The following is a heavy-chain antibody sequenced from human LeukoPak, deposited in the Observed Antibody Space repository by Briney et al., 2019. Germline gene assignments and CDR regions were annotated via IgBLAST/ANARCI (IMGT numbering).Heavy chain of an antibody. Sequence: GTSVKVSCKASGFTLTSSAMQWVRQARGQRLEWIGWIVVGSGNTNYAQKFQERVTITRDMSTSTAYMELSSLRSEDTAVYYCAAFSLGDYDYGDYTDAFDIWGQGTMVTVSS. CDR2: IVVGSGNT. V-gene: IGHV1-58*02. D-gene: IGHD4-17*01. CDR3: AAFSLGDYDYGDYTDAFDI. CDR1: GFTLTSSA. J-gene: IGHJ3*02.